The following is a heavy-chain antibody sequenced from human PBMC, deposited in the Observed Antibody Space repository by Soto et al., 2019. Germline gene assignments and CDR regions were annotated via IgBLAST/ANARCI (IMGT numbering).Heavy chain of an antibody. Sequence: EVQLVESGGGLVQPGGSLRLSCAASGFTFSSYDMHWVRQATGKGLEWVSAIGTAGDQYYPGSVKGRFTISRENAKNFLYLQMNSLRAGDTAVYYCAREARHYDILTGYSGGAFDIWGQGTMVTVSS. CDR2: IGTAGDQ. J-gene: IGHJ3*02. CDR3: AREARHYDILTGYSGGAFDI. D-gene: IGHD3-9*01. CDR1: GFTFSSYD. V-gene: IGHV3-13*05.